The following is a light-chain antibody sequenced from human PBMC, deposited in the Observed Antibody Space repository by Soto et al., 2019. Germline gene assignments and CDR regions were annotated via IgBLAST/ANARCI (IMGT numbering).Light chain of an antibody. Sequence: IQMTQSPSSLSASVGERVTITCQATQDIRKYLNWYQQKPGKAPKLLIYDASSLETGVPSRFSGSGSGTDFTLTISRLQPEDFATYYCQQSYNTPWTFGQGTKVDIK. J-gene: IGKJ1*01. CDR3: QQSYNTPWT. CDR2: DAS. CDR1: QDIRKY. V-gene: IGKV1-33*01.